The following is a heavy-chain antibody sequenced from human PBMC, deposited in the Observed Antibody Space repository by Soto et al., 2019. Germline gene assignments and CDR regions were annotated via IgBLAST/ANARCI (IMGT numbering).Heavy chain of an antibody. J-gene: IGHJ5*02. V-gene: IGHV3-15*01. CDR2: IKSKTDGGTT. CDR3: AKVKRGDGWFDP. Sequence: EVQLVESGGGLVKPGGSLRLSCAASGFTFSNAWMSWVRQAPGKGLEWVGRIKSKTDGGTTDYAAPVKGRFTISRDDSKNTLYLQMNSLRAEDTAVYYCAKVKRGDGWFDPWGQGTLVTVSS. D-gene: IGHD3-16*01. CDR1: GFTFSNAW.